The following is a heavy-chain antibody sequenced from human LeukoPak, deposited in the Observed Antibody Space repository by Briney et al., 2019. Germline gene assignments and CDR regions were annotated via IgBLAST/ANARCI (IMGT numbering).Heavy chain of an antibody. CDR1: GFTFSSYA. V-gene: IGHV3-30*04. J-gene: IGHJ5*02. CDR3: AKDLSEQQLEFFGWFDP. CDR2: ISYDGSNK. Sequence: GRSLRLSCAASGFTFSSYAMHWVRQAPGKGLEWVAVISYDGSNKYYADSVKGRFTISRDNSKNTLYLQMNSLRAEDTAVYYCAKDLSEQQLEFFGWFDPWGQGTLVTVSS. D-gene: IGHD6-13*01.